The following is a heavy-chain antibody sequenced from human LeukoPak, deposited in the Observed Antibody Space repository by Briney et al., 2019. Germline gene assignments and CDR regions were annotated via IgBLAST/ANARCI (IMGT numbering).Heavy chain of an antibody. V-gene: IGHV3-53*01. Sequence: GGSLRLSCAASGFIVNSNYMNWVRQAPGKGLEWVSVIYTDGSTYYADSVKGRFTISRDISRNTAHLQMNSLRAGDTAVYYCARDPHGYNSYFDYWGQGTLVTVSS. CDR2: IYTDGST. J-gene: IGHJ4*02. D-gene: IGHD5-24*01. CDR3: ARDPHGYNSYFDY. CDR1: GFIVNSNY.